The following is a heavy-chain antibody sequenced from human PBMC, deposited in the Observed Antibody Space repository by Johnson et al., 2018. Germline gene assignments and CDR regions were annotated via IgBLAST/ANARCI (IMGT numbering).Heavy chain of an antibody. V-gene: IGHV3-11*04. Sequence: QVQLVQSGGGLVKPGGSLRLSCAASGFIFSDYYMTWIRQAPGKGLEWVSHIRSSGSSIYAADSVKGRFTISRDNAKNSLYLQMNSLRDEDTAVYYCARDSITIFGVVITWGQGTLVTVSS. D-gene: IGHD3-3*01. J-gene: IGHJ1*01. CDR3: ARDSITIFGVVIT. CDR2: IRSSGSSI. CDR1: GFIFSDYY.